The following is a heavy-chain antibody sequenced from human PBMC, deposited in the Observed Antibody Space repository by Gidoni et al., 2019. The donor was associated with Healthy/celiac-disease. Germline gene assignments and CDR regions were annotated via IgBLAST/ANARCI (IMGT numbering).Heavy chain of an antibody. D-gene: IGHD1-26*01. CDR1: GFTFSSYA. V-gene: IGHV3-30-3*01. CDR3: ARGPPRQWELLH. J-gene: IGHJ3*01. Sequence: QVQLVESGGGVVQPGWSLRLSCAAAGFTFSSYAMYWVRQAPGKGLGWVAVISYDGSNKYFADSVKGRFTISRDNSKNTLYLQMNSLRAEDTAVYYCARGPPRQWELLHWGQGTMVTVSS. CDR2: ISYDGSNK.